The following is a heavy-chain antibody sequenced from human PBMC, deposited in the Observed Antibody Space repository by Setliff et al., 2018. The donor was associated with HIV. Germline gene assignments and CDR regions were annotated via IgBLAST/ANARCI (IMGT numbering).Heavy chain of an antibody. V-gene: IGHV1-2*02. CDR1: GYPFTGYY. J-gene: IGHJ4*02. CDR2: IYPNSGDT. D-gene: IGHD4-4*01. Sequence: ASVKVSCKASGYPFTGYYIHWVRQAPGQGLEWMGWIYPNSGDTKYAQKFQGRVTMTRDTSISTAYMELSWLSSDDTAVYYCARDRPGDGGNYQIDYWGQGTLVTVSS. CDR3: ARDRPGDGGNYQIDY.